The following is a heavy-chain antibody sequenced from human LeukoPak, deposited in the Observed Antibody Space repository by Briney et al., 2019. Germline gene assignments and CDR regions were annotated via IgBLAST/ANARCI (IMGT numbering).Heavy chain of an antibody. V-gene: IGHV3-7*01. CDR1: GFTFSSYW. D-gene: IGHD1-26*01. Sequence: GGSLRLSCAASGFTFSSYWMSWVRQAPGKGLEWVANIKQDGSEKYYVDSVKGRFTISRDNAKNSLYLQMNSLRAEDTAVYYCARDAGGNSGSYYVVGIWDYWGQGTLVTVSS. CDR2: IKQDGSEK. CDR3: ARDAGGNSGSYYVVGIWDY. J-gene: IGHJ4*02.